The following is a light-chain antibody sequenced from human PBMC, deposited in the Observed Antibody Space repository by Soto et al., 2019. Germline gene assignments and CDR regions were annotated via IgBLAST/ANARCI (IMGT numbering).Light chain of an antibody. CDR2: LGS. Sequence: DIVMTQSPLFLPVTPGESASISCRSSQSLLYSNGHNYLDWYVHKPGQSPQLLIYLGSTRASGVPDRFSASGLGTDFTLEISRVEAEDVGVYYCMRGVQGRTFGQGTKVEIK. CDR1: QSLLYSNGHNY. CDR3: MRGVQGRT. V-gene: IGKV2-28*01. J-gene: IGKJ1*01.